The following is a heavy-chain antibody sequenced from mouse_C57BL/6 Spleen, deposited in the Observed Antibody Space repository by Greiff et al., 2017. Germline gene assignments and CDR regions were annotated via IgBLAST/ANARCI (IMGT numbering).Heavy chain of an antibody. CDR1: GYTFTSYW. Sequence: QVQLQQPGAELVRPGSSVKLSCKASGYTFTSYWMDWVKQRPGQGLEWIGNIYPSDSETHYNQKFKDKATLTVDKSSSTAYMQLSSLTSEDSAVYYCARRGIYYDYDGCAYWGQGTLVTVSA. D-gene: IGHD2-4*01. V-gene: IGHV1-61*01. CDR3: ARRGIYYDYDGCAY. J-gene: IGHJ3*01. CDR2: IYPSDSET.